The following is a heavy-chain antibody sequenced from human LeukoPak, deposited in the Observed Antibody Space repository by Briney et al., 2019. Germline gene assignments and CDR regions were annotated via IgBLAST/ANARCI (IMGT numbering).Heavy chain of an antibody. CDR3: AREVEMARQFDY. CDR1: GGSISTHY. J-gene: IGHJ4*02. D-gene: IGHD5-24*01. CDR2: ISTTGST. V-gene: IGHV4-4*07. Sequence: SETLSLTCTVSGGSISTHYWSWIRQPAGKGLEWIGRISTTGSTNYNPSIKSRVTMSVDTSKNQLSLKLNSVTAADTAVYYCAREVEMARQFDYWGQGTLVTVSS.